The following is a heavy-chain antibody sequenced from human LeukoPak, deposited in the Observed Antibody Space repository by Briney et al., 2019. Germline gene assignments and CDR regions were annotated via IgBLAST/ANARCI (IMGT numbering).Heavy chain of an antibody. CDR2: IYSGGST. J-gene: IGHJ1*01. CDR1: GFTVSSNY. CDR3: ARAKPIVADLEYFQH. D-gene: IGHD3-22*01. V-gene: IGHV3-66*01. Sequence: PGGSLRLPCAASGFTVSSNYMSWVRQAPGKGLEWVSVIYSGGSTYYADSVKGRFTISRDNSKNTLYLQMNSLRAEDTAVYYCARAKPIVADLEYFQHWGQGTLVTVSS.